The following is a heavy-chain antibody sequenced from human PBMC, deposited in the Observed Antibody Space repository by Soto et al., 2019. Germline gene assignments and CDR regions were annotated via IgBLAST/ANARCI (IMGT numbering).Heavy chain of an antibody. Sequence: GGSLRLSCAASGFTFSSYGMHWVRQAPGKWLEWVAAISYDGSNKYYADSVKGRFTISRDNSKNTLYLQMNSLRAEDTAVYYCAKDLLRIAVAGLYGMDVWGQGXTVTVYS. CDR2: ISYDGSNK. CDR1: GFTFSSYG. V-gene: IGHV3-30*18. CDR3: AKDLLRIAVAGLYGMDV. D-gene: IGHD6-19*01. J-gene: IGHJ6*02.